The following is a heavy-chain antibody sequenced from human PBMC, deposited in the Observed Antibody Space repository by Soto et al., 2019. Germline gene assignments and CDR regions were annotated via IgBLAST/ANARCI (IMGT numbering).Heavy chain of an antibody. J-gene: IGHJ6*02. CDR1: GGSISSYY. V-gene: IGHV4-59*01. D-gene: IGHD6-6*01. Sequence: PSETLSLTCTVSGGSISSYYLSWIRQPPGKGLEWIGYIYYSGSTNYNPSLKSRVTISVDTSKNQFSLKLSSVTAADTAVYYCARDSPIAARPLSLYYYYGMDVWGQGTTVTVSS. CDR3: ARDSPIAARPLSLYYYYGMDV. CDR2: IYYSGST.